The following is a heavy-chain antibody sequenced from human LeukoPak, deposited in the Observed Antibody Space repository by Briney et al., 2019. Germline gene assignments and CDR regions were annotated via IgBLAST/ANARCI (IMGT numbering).Heavy chain of an antibody. J-gene: IGHJ4*02. CDR2: ITPIFGTA. CDR1: GGTFSNYA. V-gene: IGHV1-69*01. D-gene: IGHD2-2*02. Sequence: SVRVSCKASGGTFSNYAINWVRQAPGQGLEWMGGITPIFGTANYAQRFQGRVTITADESTSTAYMELSSLRSEDTAVYYCARWAGYCSITNCYTAFDYWGQGTLVTVSS. CDR3: ARWAGYCSITNCYTAFDY.